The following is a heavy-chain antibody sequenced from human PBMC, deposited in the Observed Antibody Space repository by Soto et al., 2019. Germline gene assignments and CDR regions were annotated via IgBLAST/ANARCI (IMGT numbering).Heavy chain of an antibody. CDR3: ASNHPNPDYFDP. D-gene: IGHD7-27*01. J-gene: IGHJ4*02. CDR1: GYTFTNYE. CDR2: MSPNSGNT. V-gene: IGHV1-8*01. Sequence: ASXKVSCKASGYTFTNYEMNWVRQSAGQGLEWMGWMSPNSGNTGYAQKSQGRITMTRSTSIATAYMELSGLTSEDSAVYYCASNHPNPDYFDPWGRGT.